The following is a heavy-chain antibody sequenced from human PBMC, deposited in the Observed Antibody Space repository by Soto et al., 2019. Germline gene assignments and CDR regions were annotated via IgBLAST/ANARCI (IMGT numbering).Heavy chain of an antibody. Sequence: QVQLVQSGAEVKEPGASVTVSCRASGDRFTDYYMHWVRQAPGQGLEWMGWINPNSGVTKYAQKFQGWVTMTRDTSIRTVYMQLSRLRFDDTAIYYCARESGGATATLDYYYFYMDVWGTGTTVTVSS. CDR3: ARESGGATATLDYYYFYMDV. J-gene: IGHJ6*03. D-gene: IGHD5-12*01. V-gene: IGHV1-2*04. CDR1: GDRFTDYY. CDR2: INPNSGVT.